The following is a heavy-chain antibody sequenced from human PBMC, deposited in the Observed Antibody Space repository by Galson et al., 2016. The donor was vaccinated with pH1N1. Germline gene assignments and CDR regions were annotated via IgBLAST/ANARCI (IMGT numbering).Heavy chain of an antibody. V-gene: IGHV3-30-3*01. J-gene: IGHJ4*02. Sequence: SLRLSCAASGFTFSNFPMHWVRQAPGKGLEWVAVISDDGNNQYYGGSVRYRFTISRDGSKNTLYLQMNSLGADDTALYYCARGERDGYNSVLMWGQGTLVTVSS. CDR2: ISDDGNNQ. CDR1: GFTFSNFP. CDR3: ARGERDGYNSVLM. D-gene: IGHD5-24*01.